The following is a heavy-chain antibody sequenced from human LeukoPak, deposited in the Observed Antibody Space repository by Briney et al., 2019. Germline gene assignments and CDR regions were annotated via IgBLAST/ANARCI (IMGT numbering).Heavy chain of an antibody. CDR3: ARALQVEFLHGFDP. J-gene: IGHJ5*02. CDR2: INWNGGST. Sequence: PSETLSLTCAVSGYSISSGYYWGWIRQPPGKGLEWVSGINWNGGSTGYADSVKGRFTISRDNAKNSLYLQMNSLRAEDTALYYCARALQVEFLHGFDPWGQGTLVTVSS. V-gene: IGHV3-20*04. CDR1: GYSISSGYY. D-gene: IGHD1-1*01.